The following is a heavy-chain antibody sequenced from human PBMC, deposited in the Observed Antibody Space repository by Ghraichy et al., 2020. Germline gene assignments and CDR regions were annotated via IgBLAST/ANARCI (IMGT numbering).Heavy chain of an antibody. D-gene: IGHD6-6*01. CDR3: ARGYSSSTEEYYFDY. V-gene: IGHV1-2*02. J-gene: IGHJ4*02. Sequence: ASVKVSCKASGYTFTGYYMHWVRQAPGQGLEWMGWINPNSGGTNYAQKFQGRVTMTRDTSISTAYMELSRLRSDDTAVYYCARGYSSSTEEYYFDYWGQGTLVTVSS. CDR1: GYTFTGYY. CDR2: INPNSGGT.